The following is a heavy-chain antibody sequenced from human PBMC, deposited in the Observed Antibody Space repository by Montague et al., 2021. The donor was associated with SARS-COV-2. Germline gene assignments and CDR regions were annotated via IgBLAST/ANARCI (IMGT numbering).Heavy chain of an antibody. V-gene: IGHV4-59*08. Sequence: SETLSLTCTVSGDSISSYSWSWIRQPPGKGLESIGYLYYSGSTNYNPSLKSRVTISVDTSKNQFSLKLSSVTAADTAVYYCARHGVLWFGVAENWFDPWGQGTLVAVSS. CDR2: LYYSGST. CDR1: GDSISSYS. CDR3: ARHGVLWFGVAENWFDP. D-gene: IGHD3-10*01. J-gene: IGHJ5*02.